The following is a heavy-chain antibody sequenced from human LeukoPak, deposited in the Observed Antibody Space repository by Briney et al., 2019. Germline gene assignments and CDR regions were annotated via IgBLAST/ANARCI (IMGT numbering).Heavy chain of an antibody. CDR1: GYTFTGYY. CDR2: INPNNGAT. J-gene: IGHJ4*02. V-gene: IGHV1-2*02. CDR3: ARDWSGGAVAGT. Sequence: GASVKVSCKASGYTFTGYYIQWVRQAPGRGLEWMGWINPNNGATGYAQKFQGRVSMTRDTSISTSYMELTSLTYDDTAVYYCARDWSGGAVAGTWGQGTQVTVSS. D-gene: IGHD6-19*01.